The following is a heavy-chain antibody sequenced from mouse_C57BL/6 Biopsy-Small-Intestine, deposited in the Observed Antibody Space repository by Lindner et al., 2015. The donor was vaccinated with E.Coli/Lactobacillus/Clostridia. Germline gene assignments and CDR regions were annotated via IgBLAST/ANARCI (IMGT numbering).Heavy chain of an antibody. D-gene: IGHD2-4*01. Sequence: VQLQESGPELVKPGASVKISCKAPGYAFSSSWMNWVKQRPGKGLEWIGRIYPGDGDTNYNGKFKGKATLTADKSSSTAYMQLSSLTSEDSAVYFCARSYDYYFDYWGQGTTLTVSS. CDR1: GYAFSSSW. CDR2: IYPGDGDT. CDR3: ARSYDYYFDY. V-gene: IGHV1-82*01. J-gene: IGHJ2*01.